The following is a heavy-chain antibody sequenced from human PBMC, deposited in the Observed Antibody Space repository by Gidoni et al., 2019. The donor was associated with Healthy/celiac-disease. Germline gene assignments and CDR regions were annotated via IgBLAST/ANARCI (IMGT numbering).Heavy chain of an antibody. V-gene: IGHV4-39*01. CDR2: IYYSGST. CDR3: ARLERYCGGDCYGHYYYYYGMDV. D-gene: IGHD2-21*02. Sequence: QLQLQASGPGLVKPSETLSLTCTVSGGSISSSSYYWGWIRQPPGTGLEWIGSIYYSGSTYYNPSLKSRVTISVDTSKNQFSLKLSSVTAADTAVYYCARLERYCGGDCYGHYYYYYGMDVWGQGTTVTVSS. CDR1: GGSISSSSYY. J-gene: IGHJ6*02.